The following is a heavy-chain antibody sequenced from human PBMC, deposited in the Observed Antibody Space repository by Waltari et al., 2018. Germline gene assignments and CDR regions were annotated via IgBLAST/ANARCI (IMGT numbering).Heavy chain of an antibody. CDR1: GFTCNTSG. CDR2: MNPDGTST. Sequence: EVQRVESGGDLVQPGGSLRLSCAGSGFTCNTSGTHWVPQVPWKGLVCVPRMNPDGTSTNYAESGKGRFTISRDNAKNTLYVQMNSLRAEDTAVYYCARGHYDSSGYYLSYYYGLDVWGQGTTVTVSS. V-gene: IGHV3-74*02. J-gene: IGHJ6*02. CDR3: ARGHYDSSGYYLSYYYGLDV. D-gene: IGHD3-22*01.